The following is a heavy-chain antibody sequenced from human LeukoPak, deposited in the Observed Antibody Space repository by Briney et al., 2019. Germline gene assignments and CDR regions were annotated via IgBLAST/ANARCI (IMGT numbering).Heavy chain of an antibody. Sequence: PGGSLRLSCAASGFTFSSYEMNWVRQAPGKGLEWVSYISSSGSTIYYADSVKGRVTISRDNAKNSLYLQMNSLRAEDTAVYYCASTTAVAVDFDYWGQGTLVTVSS. D-gene: IGHD6-19*01. V-gene: IGHV3-48*03. CDR1: GFTFSSYE. CDR2: ISSSGSTI. J-gene: IGHJ4*02. CDR3: ASTTAVAVDFDY.